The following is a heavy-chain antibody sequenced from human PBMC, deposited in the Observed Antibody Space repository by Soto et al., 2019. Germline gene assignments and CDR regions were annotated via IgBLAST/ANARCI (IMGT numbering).Heavy chain of an antibody. Sequence: QVQLVQSGAEVKKPGSSVKVSCKASGGTFSSYAISWVRQAPGQWLEWMGGIIPIFGTANYAQKFQGRVTITADESTSTAYMDLSSLRSEDTAVYYCASSTSGGSEHYYDSSGYYLYWGQGTLVTFSS. CDR2: IIPIFGTA. J-gene: IGHJ4*02. D-gene: IGHD3-22*01. V-gene: IGHV1-69*01. CDR3: ASSTSGGSEHYYDSSGYYLY. CDR1: GGTFSSYA.